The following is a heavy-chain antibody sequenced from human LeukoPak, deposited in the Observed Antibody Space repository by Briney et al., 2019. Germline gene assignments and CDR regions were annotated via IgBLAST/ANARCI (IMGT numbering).Heavy chain of an antibody. D-gene: IGHD1-7*01. J-gene: IGHJ3*02. CDR2: IYTSGST. Sequence: SETLSLTCTVSGGSISSYYWSWIRQPPGKGLEWIGYIYTSGSTNYNPSLKSRVTVSVDTSKNQFSLKLSSVTAADTAVYYCARANWNYFLSDAFDIWDQGTMVTVSS. CDR3: ARANWNYFLSDAFDI. CDR1: GGSISSYY. V-gene: IGHV4-4*09.